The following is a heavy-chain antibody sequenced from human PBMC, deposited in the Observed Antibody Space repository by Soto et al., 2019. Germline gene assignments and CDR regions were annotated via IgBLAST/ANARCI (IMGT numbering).Heavy chain of an antibody. D-gene: IGHD6-25*01. Sequence: GESLKISCQVSGYSFVNYWIGRVRQMPGKGLEWMGNVYPGDSDTDYSPSFQGQVTISADRSISTTYLQWSSLQASDTAIYYCARQSLSSSAFDFWGQGTLVTVSS. CDR2: VYPGDSDT. J-gene: IGHJ5*01. V-gene: IGHV5-51*01. CDR3: ARQSLSSSAFDF. CDR1: GYSFVNYW.